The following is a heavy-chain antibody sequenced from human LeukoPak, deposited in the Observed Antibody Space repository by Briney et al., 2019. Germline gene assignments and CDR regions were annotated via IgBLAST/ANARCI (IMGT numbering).Heavy chain of an antibody. D-gene: IGHD5-18*01. CDR2: ISYDGSNK. J-gene: IGHJ4*02. Sequence: PGGSLRLSCAASGFTFSSYAMHWVRQAPGKGLEWVAVISYDGSNKYYADSVKGRFTISGDNSKNTLYLQMNSLRAEDTAVYYYARERYSYGYKFDYWGQGTLVTVSS. V-gene: IGHV3-30*04. CDR1: GFTFSSYA. CDR3: ARERYSYGYKFDY.